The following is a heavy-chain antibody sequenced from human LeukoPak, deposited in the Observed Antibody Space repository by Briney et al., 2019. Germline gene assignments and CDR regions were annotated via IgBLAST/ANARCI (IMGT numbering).Heavy chain of an antibody. J-gene: IGHJ3*02. D-gene: IGHD7-27*01. V-gene: IGHV1-69*04. CDR3: ASRTGDLRVDAFDI. CDR2: IIPILGIA. CDR1: GGTFSSYA. Sequence: SVKVSCKASGGTFSSYAISWVRQAPGQGLEWMGRIIPILGIANYAQKFQGRVTITANKSTSTAYMELSSLRSEDTAVYYCASRTGDLRVDAFDIWGQGTMVTVSS.